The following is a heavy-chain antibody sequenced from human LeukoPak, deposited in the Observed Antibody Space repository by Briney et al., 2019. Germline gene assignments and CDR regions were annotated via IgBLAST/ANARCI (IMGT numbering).Heavy chain of an antibody. Sequence: ASVKVSCKASGYTFTSYYMHWVRQAPGQGLEWMGIINPSGGSTSYAQKFQGRVTMTRDMSTSTVYMELSSLRSEDTAVYYCAREGAVTADAFDIWGQGTMVTASS. J-gene: IGHJ3*02. CDR3: AREGAVTADAFDI. CDR1: GYTFTSYY. D-gene: IGHD4-17*01. CDR2: INPSGGST. V-gene: IGHV1-46*01.